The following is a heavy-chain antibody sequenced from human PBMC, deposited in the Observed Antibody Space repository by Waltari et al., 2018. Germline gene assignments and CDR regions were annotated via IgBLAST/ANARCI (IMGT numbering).Heavy chain of an antibody. CDR2: IDDDGSGT. Sequence: EVRLEESGGGLVQPGGSLRLSCAASGFAFSSYWMHWVRQAQGKGLVWGSRIDDDGSGTTYADSVMGRFTISRDNAKNTVYLEMNSLRAEDTAVYYCSRSPAGYSRSDYWGQGTLVTVSS. V-gene: IGHV3-74*01. CDR1: GFAFSSYW. J-gene: IGHJ4*02. D-gene: IGHD5-18*01. CDR3: SRSPAGYSRSDY.